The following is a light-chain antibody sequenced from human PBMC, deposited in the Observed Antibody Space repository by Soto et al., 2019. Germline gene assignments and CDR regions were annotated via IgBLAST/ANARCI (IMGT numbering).Light chain of an antibody. Sequence: IQLTQSPSSLSASVGDSVTITCRASQGISRYLSWYQQKPGRAPKLLISAASTLQSGVPARFSGSGSGTDFTLTISSLQPDDFATYYCQQYNSYPYTFGQGTKLEIK. J-gene: IGKJ2*01. CDR2: AAS. CDR1: QGISRY. CDR3: QQYNSYPYT. V-gene: IGKV1-9*01.